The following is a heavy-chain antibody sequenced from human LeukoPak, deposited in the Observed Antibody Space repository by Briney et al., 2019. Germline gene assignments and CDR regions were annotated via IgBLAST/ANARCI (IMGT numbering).Heavy chain of an antibody. J-gene: IGHJ4*02. CDR1: GFAFDDYA. V-gene: IGHV3-9*01. D-gene: IGHD3-3*01. Sequence: GGSLRLSCAASGFAFDDYAMHWVRQAPGKGLEWVSGISWNSGSIGYADSVKGRFTISRDNAKNSLYLQMNSLRAEDTALYYCANYDFWSGYYVWGQGTLVTVSS. CDR2: ISWNSGSI. CDR3: ANYDFWSGYYV.